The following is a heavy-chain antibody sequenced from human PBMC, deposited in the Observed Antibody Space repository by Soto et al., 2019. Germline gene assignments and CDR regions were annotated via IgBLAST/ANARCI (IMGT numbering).Heavy chain of an antibody. V-gene: IGHV3-30*18. J-gene: IGHJ4*02. CDR3: AKESDYYDSSGPFV. CDR2: ISYDGSNK. CDR1: GFTFSSYG. D-gene: IGHD3-22*01. Sequence: GGSLRLSCAASGFTFSSYGMHWVRQAPGKGLEWVAVISYDGSNKYYADSVKGRFTISRDNSKNTLYLQMNSLRAEDTAVYYCAKESDYYDSSGPFVWGQGTLVTVSS.